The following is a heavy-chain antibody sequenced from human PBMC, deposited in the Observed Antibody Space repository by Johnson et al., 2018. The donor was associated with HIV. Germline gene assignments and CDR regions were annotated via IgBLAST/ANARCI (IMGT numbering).Heavy chain of an antibody. CDR1: GFTFSDYY. CDR2: ISSSGNSM. Sequence: QVQLVESGGGLVNPGGSLRLSCAASGFTFSDYYMSWIRQAPGKGLEWVSYISSSGNSMYYADSVKGRFTISRDNSKNTLYLQMHSLRTEDTAVYACARNSWGSSSGSRIWGQGTMVTVSS. J-gene: IGHJ3*02. V-gene: IGHV3-11*04. D-gene: IGHD6-6*01. CDR3: ARNSWGSSSGSRI.